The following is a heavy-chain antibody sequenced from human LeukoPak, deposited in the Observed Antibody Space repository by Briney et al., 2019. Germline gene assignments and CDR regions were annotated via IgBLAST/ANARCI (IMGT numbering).Heavy chain of an antibody. CDR2: INHSGST. D-gene: IGHD3-9*01. J-gene: IGHJ4*02. Sequence: SETLSLTCAVYGGSFSGYYWSWIRQPPGKGLEWIGEINHSGSTNYNPSLKSRVTISVDTSKNQFSLKLSSVTAADTAVYYCARLFLTGYAVYLDYWGQGTLVTVSS. CDR3: ARLFLTGYAVYLDY. CDR1: GGSFSGYY. V-gene: IGHV4-34*01.